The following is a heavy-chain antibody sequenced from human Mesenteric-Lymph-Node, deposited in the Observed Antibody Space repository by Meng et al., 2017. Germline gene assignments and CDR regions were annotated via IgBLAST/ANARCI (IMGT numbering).Heavy chain of an antibody. CDR3: VRENWTSNN. V-gene: IGHV4-34*01. D-gene: IGHD3/OR15-3a*01. Sequence: QVQQQQWGAGRLKLRETLSLTCAFYDGSFKAYYWTWIRQPPGKGLEWIGEINHSGSTHYDPSLNGRVTISMDTSKNQFSLTLSSVTAADTAVYYCVRENWTSNNWGQGTLVTFSS. CDR1: DGSFKAYY. CDR2: INHSGST. J-gene: IGHJ4*02.